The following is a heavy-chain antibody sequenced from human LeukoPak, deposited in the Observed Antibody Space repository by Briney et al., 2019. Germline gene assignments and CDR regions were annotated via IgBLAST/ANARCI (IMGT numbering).Heavy chain of an antibody. V-gene: IGHV1-8*03. CDR2: MNPNSGNT. CDR1: GYTFTSYD. D-gene: IGHD3-10*01. J-gene: IGHJ3*02. CDR3: ARGGSLWFGDPGRGAFDI. Sequence: GASVKVSCKASGYTFTSYDINWVRQATGQGLEWRGWMNPNSGNTGYAQKFQGRVTITRNTSISTAYMELSSLRSEDTAVYYCARGGSLWFGDPGRGAFDIWGQGTMVTVSS.